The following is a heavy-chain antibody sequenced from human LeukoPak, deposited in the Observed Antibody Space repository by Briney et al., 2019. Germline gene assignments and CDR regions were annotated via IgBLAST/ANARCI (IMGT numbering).Heavy chain of an antibody. Sequence: SSVKVSCKASGYTFTRYSMHWVGQAAGQGLEGMGIINPSGGSTTYAQKFQGRLTMTTDTSTSTVYMVLSSLRSEDTAVYYCARDGHMASALYYFDYWGQGTLVTVSS. CDR1: GYTFTRYS. J-gene: IGHJ4*02. CDR2: INPSGGST. CDR3: ARDGHMASALYYFDY. V-gene: IGHV1-46*01. D-gene: IGHD6-6*01.